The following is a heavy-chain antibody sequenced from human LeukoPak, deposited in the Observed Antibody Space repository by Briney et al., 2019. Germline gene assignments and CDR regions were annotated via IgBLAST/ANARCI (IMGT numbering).Heavy chain of an antibody. J-gene: IGHJ6*02. CDR3: ARDLSSSWYWVGGYGMDV. D-gene: IGHD6-13*01. V-gene: IGHV6-1*01. CDR1: GDSVSSNSAA. CDR2: TYYRSKWYN. Sequence: SQTLSLTCAISGDSVSSNSAAWNWIRQSPSRGLEWLGRTYYRSKWYNDYAVSVKSRITINPDTSKNQFSLQLNSVTPEDTAVYYCARDLSSSWYWVGGYGMDVWGQGTTVTVSS.